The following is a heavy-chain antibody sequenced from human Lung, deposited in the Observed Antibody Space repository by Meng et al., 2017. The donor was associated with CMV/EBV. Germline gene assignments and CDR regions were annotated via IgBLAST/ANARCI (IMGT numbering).Heavy chain of an antibody. J-gene: IGHJ6*02. V-gene: IGHV1-46*01. CDR2: INPSGGST. CDR1: GYTFTSYY. D-gene: IGHD3-3*01. Sequence: SXXVSXKASGYTFTSYYMHWVRQAPGQGLEWMGIINPSGGSTSYAQKFQGRVTMTRDTSTSTVYMELSSLRAEDTAVYYCARDPRLSTYYDFWSGYKNGMDVWXQGTTVTVSS. CDR3: ARDPRLSTYYDFWSGYKNGMDV.